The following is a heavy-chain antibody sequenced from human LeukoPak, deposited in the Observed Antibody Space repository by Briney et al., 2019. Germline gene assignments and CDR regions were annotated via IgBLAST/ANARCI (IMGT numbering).Heavy chain of an antibody. V-gene: IGHV3-30*04. CDR3: ARDDLSVSGSYPYYFDH. J-gene: IGHJ4*02. CDR2: MSKDGGDK. D-gene: IGHD3-16*02. CDR1: GFTVSNFA. Sequence: GGSLRLSCAASGFTVSNFAMHWVRQVPDKGLEWVAVMSKDGGDKHYADSVTGRFTVSRDSSKNTLYLQMNSLRGEDTAVYYCARDDLSVSGSYPYYFDHWGQGTLVTVSS.